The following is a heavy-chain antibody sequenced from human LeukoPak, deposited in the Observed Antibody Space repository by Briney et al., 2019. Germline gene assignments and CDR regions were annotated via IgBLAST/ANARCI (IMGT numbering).Heavy chain of an antibody. CDR1: GYTFTSYA. CDR3: ASGITMVRGASIDY. CDR2: INTNTGSP. D-gene: IGHD3-10*01. Sequence: ASVKVSCKASGYTFTSYAMNWVRQAPGQGLEWMGWINTNTGSPTYAQGFTGRFVFSLDTSVSTAYLQISSLKAEDTAVYYCASGITMVRGASIDYWGQGTLVTVSS. J-gene: IGHJ4*02. V-gene: IGHV7-4-1*02.